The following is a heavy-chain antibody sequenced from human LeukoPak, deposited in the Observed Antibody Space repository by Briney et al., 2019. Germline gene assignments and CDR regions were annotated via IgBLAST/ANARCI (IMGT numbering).Heavy chain of an antibody. J-gene: IGHJ3*02. CDR3: ARVKSWYSSGWLVDAFDI. V-gene: IGHV1-2*02. CDR1: GYTFTGYY. Sequence: GASVKVSCKASGYTFTGYYMHWVRQAPGQGLEWMGWINPNSGGTNYAQKLQGRVTMTTDTSTSTAYMELRSLRFDDTAVYYCARVKSWYSSGWLVDAFDIWGQGTMVTVSS. CDR2: INPNSGGT. D-gene: IGHD6-19*01.